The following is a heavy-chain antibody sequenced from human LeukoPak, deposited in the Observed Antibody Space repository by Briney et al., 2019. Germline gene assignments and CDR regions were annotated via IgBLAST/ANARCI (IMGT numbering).Heavy chain of an antibody. Sequence: ASVKVSCKASGYTFTSYGISWVRQAPGQGLEWMGWISAYNGNTNYAQKLQGRVTMTTDTSTSTAYMELSSLRSEDTAVYYCARTRRAVAGTWIFDYWGQGTLVTVSS. CDR2: ISAYNGNT. J-gene: IGHJ4*02. CDR1: GYTFTSYG. D-gene: IGHD6-19*01. V-gene: IGHV1-18*01. CDR3: ARTRRAVAGTWIFDY.